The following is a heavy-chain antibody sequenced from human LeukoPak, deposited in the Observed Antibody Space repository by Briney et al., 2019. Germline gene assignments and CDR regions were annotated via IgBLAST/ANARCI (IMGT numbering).Heavy chain of an antibody. J-gene: IGHJ4*02. CDR2: INPNSGGT. D-gene: IGHD2-15*01. CDR3: ARVIDDY. Sequence: ASVKVSCKASGYTFTGYYMHWVRQAPGQGLEWVGRINPNSGGTNYAQKFQGRVTITRNTSISTAYMELSSLRSEDTAVYYCARVIDDYWGQGTLVTVSS. CDR1: GYTFTGYY. V-gene: IGHV1-2*06.